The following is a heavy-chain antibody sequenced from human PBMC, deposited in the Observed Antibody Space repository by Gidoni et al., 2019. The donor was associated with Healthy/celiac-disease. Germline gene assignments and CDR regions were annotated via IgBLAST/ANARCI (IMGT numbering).Heavy chain of an antibody. Sequence: EVQLVASGGGLVQPGGSLRLSCAASGFPFSSYDMNWVRQATGKGLEWVSAIGTAGDPYYPGSVKGRFTISRENAKNSLYLQMNSLRAGDTAVYYCARAPRGSYPNWYFDLWGRGTLVTVSS. CDR1: GFPFSSYD. J-gene: IGHJ2*01. CDR3: ARAPRGSYPNWYFDL. D-gene: IGHD1-26*01. V-gene: IGHV3-13*05. CDR2: IGTAGDP.